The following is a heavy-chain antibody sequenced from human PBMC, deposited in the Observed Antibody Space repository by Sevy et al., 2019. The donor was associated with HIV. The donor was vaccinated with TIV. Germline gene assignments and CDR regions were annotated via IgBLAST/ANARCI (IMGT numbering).Heavy chain of an antibody. CDR2: ISAYNGNT. Sequence: ASVKVSCKASGYTFTSYGISWVRQAPGQGLEWMGWISAYNGNTNYAQKLQGRVTMTTDTSTSTAYMELRSLRSDDTAVYYCARDQAWDQPEAFDIWGQGTMVTVSS. CDR3: ARDQAWDQPEAFDI. J-gene: IGHJ3*02. V-gene: IGHV1-18*01. CDR1: GYTFTSYG. D-gene: IGHD1-26*01.